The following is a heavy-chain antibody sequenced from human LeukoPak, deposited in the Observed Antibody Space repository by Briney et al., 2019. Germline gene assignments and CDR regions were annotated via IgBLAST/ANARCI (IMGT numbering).Heavy chain of an antibody. Sequence: PSETLSLTCTVSGGSISSSSYYWGWIRQPPGKGLEWIGSIYYSGSTYYNPSLKSRVTISVDTSKNQFSLKLSSVTAADTAVYYCARHSTYYDFWSGYYYWGQGTLVTVSS. V-gene: IGHV4-39*01. J-gene: IGHJ4*02. D-gene: IGHD3-3*01. CDR3: ARHSTYYDFWSGYYY. CDR2: IYYSGST. CDR1: GGSISSSSYY.